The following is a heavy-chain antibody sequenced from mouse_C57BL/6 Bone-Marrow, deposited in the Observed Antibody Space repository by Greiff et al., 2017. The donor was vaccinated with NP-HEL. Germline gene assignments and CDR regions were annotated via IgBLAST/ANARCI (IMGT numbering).Heavy chain of an antibody. Sequence: EVMLVESGGGLVEPGGSLKLSCAASGFTFSDYGMHWVRQAPEKGLEWVAYISSGSSTIYYADTVKGRFTISRDNAKNTLFLQMTSLRSEDTAMYYCAREAYDYAMDYWGQGTSVTVSS. CDR2: ISSGSSTI. CDR1: GFTFSDYG. CDR3: AREAYDYAMDY. J-gene: IGHJ4*01. V-gene: IGHV5-17*01. D-gene: IGHD2-3*01.